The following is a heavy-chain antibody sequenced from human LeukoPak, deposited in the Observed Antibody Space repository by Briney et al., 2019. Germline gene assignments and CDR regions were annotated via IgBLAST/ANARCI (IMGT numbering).Heavy chain of an antibody. V-gene: IGHV3-30*02. CDR2: IWYGESNK. J-gene: IGHJ3*02. CDR1: GFTFSSYG. Sequence: PGGSLRLSCAASGFTFSSYGMNWVCQAPGKGLEWVAVIWYGESNKYYADSVKGRFTISRDNSKNTVYLQMNSLRAEDTAVYYCAKGATSCSSTSCPDAFDIWGQGTMVTVSS. CDR3: AKGATSCSSTSCPDAFDI. D-gene: IGHD2-2*01.